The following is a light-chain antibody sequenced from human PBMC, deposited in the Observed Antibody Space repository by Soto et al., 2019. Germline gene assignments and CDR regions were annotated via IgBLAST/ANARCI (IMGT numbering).Light chain of an antibody. V-gene: IGKV1-5*01. J-gene: IGKJ5*01. CDR3: QQFNSYPIT. Sequence: DIQMTQSPSTLSGSVGDRFTMTCLASQTISSWLAWYQQKPGKAPQLLIYEASSLESGVPSRFSGSGSGTEFTLTIGGLQPDDFATYYCQQFNSYPITFGQGTRLENK. CDR2: EAS. CDR1: QTISSW.